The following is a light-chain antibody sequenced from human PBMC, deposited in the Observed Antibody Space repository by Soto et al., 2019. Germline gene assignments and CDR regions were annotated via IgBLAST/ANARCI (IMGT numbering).Light chain of an antibody. V-gene: IGKV3-15*01. Sequence: EGVMTQSPATLSVSPVDRARLSCMASHNVNTNVAWYQQRPGQPPRLLIYDASTRASDVPGRFSGSGSGREFTLTISSLQSEDFAIYSCHQYNSWPWTFGQGTKVDIK. CDR1: HNVNTN. CDR2: DAS. CDR3: HQYNSWPWT. J-gene: IGKJ1*01.